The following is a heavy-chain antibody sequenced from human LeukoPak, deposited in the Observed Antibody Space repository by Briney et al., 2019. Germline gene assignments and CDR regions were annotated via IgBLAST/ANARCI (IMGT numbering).Heavy chain of an antibody. Sequence: SVKVSCKASGGTFSNYAFNWVRQAPGQGLEWMGGIIPILGIANYAQKFQGRVTITADKSTSTAYMELSSLRSEDTAVYYCARDVVGATTRILAFDYWGQGTLVTVSS. CDR1: GGTFSNYA. CDR3: ARDVVGATTRILAFDY. V-gene: IGHV1-69*10. J-gene: IGHJ4*02. D-gene: IGHD1-26*01. CDR2: IIPILGIA.